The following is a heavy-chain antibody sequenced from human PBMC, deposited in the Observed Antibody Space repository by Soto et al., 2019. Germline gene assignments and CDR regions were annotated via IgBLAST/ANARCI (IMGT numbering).Heavy chain of an antibody. Sequence: QVQLQQSGPGLLKPSETLSLTCSVSSGPSSSYSWGWVRQPPGRGLEWIGYVYSTGGTSYNPSLKSRVTISADTSTNHISLTLTAVTAADTAVYYCVRQGIGNLHGLVDVWGQGTTVRVSS. CDR3: VRQGIGNLHGLVDV. D-gene: IGHD1-1*01. V-gene: IGHV4-59*08. CDR1: SGPSSSYS. J-gene: IGHJ6*02. CDR2: VYSTGGT.